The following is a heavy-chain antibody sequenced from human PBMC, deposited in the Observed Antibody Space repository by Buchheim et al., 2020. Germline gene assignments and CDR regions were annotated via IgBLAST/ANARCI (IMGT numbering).Heavy chain of an antibody. CDR2: ISYDGSNK. J-gene: IGHJ6*02. CDR3: AKDQGCGGDCYPKLKYYYYYGMDV. Sequence: QVQLVESGGGVVQPGRSLRLSCAASGFTFSSYGMHWVRQAPGKGLEWVAVISYDGSNKYYADSVKGRFTISRDNSKKTLYLQMNSLRAEDTAVYYCAKDQGCGGDCYPKLKYYYYYGMDVWGQGTT. D-gene: IGHD2-21*02. CDR1: GFTFSSYG. V-gene: IGHV3-30*18.